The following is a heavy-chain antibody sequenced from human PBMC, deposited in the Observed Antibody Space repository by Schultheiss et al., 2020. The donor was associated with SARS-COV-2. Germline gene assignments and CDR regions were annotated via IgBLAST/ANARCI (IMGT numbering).Heavy chain of an antibody. Sequence: SETLSLTCTVSGGSISSYYWSWIRQPAGKGLEWIGRIYTSGSTNYNPSLKSRVTMSVDTSKNQFSLKLSSVTAADTAVYYCARGPQEDSVFSYFDYWGQGTLVTVSS. CDR3: ARGPQEDSVFSYFDY. D-gene: IGHD2-15*01. CDR1: GGSISSYY. V-gene: IGHV4-4*07. J-gene: IGHJ4*02. CDR2: IYTSGST.